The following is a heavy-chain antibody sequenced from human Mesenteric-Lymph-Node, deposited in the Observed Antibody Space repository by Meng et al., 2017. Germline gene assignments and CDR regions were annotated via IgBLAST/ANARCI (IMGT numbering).Heavy chain of an antibody. D-gene: IGHD1-7*01. CDR2: VYHRGDT. Sequence: QVQRQESGPGLVKPSGNLSLTCTGSGDSTSSDIWWSWVRQPPGKGLEWIGEVYHRGDTNYNPSLKSRVDISVDKSKNQFYLSLFSVTAADTAVYYCGRDQGRELINHWGQGTLVTVSS. J-gene: IGHJ4*02. CDR1: GDSTSSDIW. V-gene: IGHV4-4*02. CDR3: GRDQGRELINH.